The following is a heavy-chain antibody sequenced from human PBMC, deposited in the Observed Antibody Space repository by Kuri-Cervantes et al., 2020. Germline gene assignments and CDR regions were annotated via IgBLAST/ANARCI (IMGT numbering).Heavy chain of an antibody. Sequence: ASVKVSCKASGYTFSNYAITWVRQAPGQGLEWMGWISTYNGNTNYAQKPQGRVTMTTNTYTSTAYMQLRSLRSDDTAVYYCAGVLPWFGDTCGHWDYWGQGTLVTVSS. CDR1: GYTFSNYA. CDR3: AGVLPWFGDTCGHWDY. D-gene: IGHD3-10*01. V-gene: IGHV1-18*01. CDR2: ISTYNGNT. J-gene: IGHJ4*02.